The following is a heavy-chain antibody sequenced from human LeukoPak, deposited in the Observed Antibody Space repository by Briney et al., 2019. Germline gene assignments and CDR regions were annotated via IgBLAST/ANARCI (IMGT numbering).Heavy chain of an antibody. V-gene: IGHV3-53*01. Sequence: GGSLRLSCAASGFTVSNTFMSWVRQAPGKGLEWVSVIYSVGTTYYADSVKGRFTISRDNSKNTPYLQMNILRAEDTAVYYCARGSGWLDYWGQGTLVTVSS. D-gene: IGHD6-19*01. CDR3: ARGSGWLDY. CDR2: IYSVGTT. J-gene: IGHJ4*02. CDR1: GFTVSNTF.